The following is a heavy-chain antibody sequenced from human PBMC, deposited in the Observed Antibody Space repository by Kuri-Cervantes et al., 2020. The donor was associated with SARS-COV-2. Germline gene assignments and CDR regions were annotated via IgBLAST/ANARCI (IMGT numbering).Heavy chain of an antibody. J-gene: IGHJ4*02. CDR3: ARVAAAGGLDY. Sequence: LSLTCTVSGGSISSYYWSWIRQPPGKGLEWVSYISSSGSTIYYADSVKGRFTISRDNAKNSLYLQMNSLRAEDTAVYYCARVAAAGGLDYWGQGTLVTVSS. CDR2: ISSSGSTI. D-gene: IGHD6-13*01. V-gene: IGHV3-11*04. CDR1: GGSISSYY.